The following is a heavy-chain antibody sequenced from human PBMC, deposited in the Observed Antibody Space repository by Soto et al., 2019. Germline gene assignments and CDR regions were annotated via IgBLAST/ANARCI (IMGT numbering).Heavy chain of an antibody. D-gene: IGHD3-10*01. CDR2: ISQSGGTT. Sequence: EVQLLESGGGLVHPGGSLRVSCAASGFTFGSYAMSWVRQAPGKGLEWVSSISQSGGTTYYANSVHGRFTLSRDNAKNTLFLQMNSLRADDTAVYCCAKYSGSPSVSGSYRVMPYYFYYYMDVWGKGTTVTVSS. V-gene: IGHV3-23*01. CDR1: GFTFGSYA. CDR3: AKYSGSPSVSGSYRVMPYYFYYYMDV. J-gene: IGHJ6*03.